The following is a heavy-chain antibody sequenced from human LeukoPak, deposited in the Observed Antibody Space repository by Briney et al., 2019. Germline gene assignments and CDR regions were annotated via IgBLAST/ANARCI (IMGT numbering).Heavy chain of an antibody. CDR1: GGSFSGYY. CDR3: ARTYCSGGSRYSDY. J-gene: IGHJ4*02. V-gene: IGHV4-38-2*01. D-gene: IGHD2-15*01. Sequence: PSETLSLTCAVYGGSFSGYYWGWIRQSPGKGLEWIGSIYHSGSTYYNPSLKSRVTISVDTSKNQFSLKLSSVTAADTAVYYCARTYCSGGSRYSDYWGQGTLVTVSS. CDR2: IYHSGST.